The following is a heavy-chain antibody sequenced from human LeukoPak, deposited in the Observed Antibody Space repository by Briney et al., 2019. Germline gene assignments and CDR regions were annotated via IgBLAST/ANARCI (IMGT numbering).Heavy chain of an antibody. Sequence: PSETLSLTCAVYGGSFSGYYWSWIRQPPGKGLEWIGEINHSGSTNYNPSLKSRVTISVDTSKNQFSLKLSSVTAADTAVYYCARLLVVVAQPDYWGQGTLVTVSS. V-gene: IGHV4-34*01. CDR1: GGSFSGYY. J-gene: IGHJ4*02. CDR3: ARLLVVVAQPDY. D-gene: IGHD2-15*01. CDR2: INHSGST.